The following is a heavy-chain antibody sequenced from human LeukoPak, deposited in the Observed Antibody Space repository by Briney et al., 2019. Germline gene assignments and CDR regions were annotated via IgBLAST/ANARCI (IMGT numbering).Heavy chain of an antibody. Sequence: GGSLRLSCAASGFTFSSYEMNWVRQAPGKGLEGVSYISGSGSTIYYADSVKGRFTIYRDNAKISLYLQMNSLRAEDTAIYYCVSAYGGLLDYWGQGILVTVSS. CDR1: GFTFSSYE. V-gene: IGHV3-48*03. J-gene: IGHJ4*02. CDR2: ISGSGSTI. D-gene: IGHD3-10*01. CDR3: VSAYGGLLDY.